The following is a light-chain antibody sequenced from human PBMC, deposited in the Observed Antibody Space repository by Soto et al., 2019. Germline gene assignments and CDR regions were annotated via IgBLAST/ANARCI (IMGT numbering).Light chain of an antibody. CDR1: SSNIGAGYE. CDR3: QSYDSSLSAYV. CDR2: GND. Sequence: QSVLTQPPSVSGAPGQTVTISCTGSSSNIGAGYEAHWYQQLAGKAPKLLIYGNDNRPSGVPDRFSGSKSGTSASLAIAGLQAEDEADYYCQSYDSSLSAYVVGTGTKVTVL. J-gene: IGLJ1*01. V-gene: IGLV1-40*01.